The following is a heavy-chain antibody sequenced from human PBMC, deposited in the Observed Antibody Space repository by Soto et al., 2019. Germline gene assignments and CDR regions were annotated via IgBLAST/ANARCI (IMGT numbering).Heavy chain of an antibody. D-gene: IGHD2-2*01. V-gene: IGHV3-30*18. CDR3: AKSRSTRERTYYYYGMDV. CDR2: ISYDGSNK. J-gene: IGHJ6*02. CDR1: GFTFSSYG. Sequence: GGSLRLSCAASGFTFSSYGMHWVRQAPGKGLEWVAVISYDGSNKYYADSVKGRFTISRDNSKNTLYLQMNSLRAEDTAVYYCAKSRSTRERTYYYYGMDVWGQGTTVTVSS.